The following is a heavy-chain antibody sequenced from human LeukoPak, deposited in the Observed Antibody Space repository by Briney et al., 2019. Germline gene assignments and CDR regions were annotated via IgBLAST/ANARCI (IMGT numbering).Heavy chain of an antibody. J-gene: IGHJ4*01. CDR1: GFTSSSYA. Sequence: PGGSLRLSCAASGFTSSSYALNWVRQAPGKGLEWVATVSGSGDRMYHADSVKGRFTISRDNSKNTIYLQMNSLRAEDTALYYCAKAAAAPGFDFWGHGTLVTVSS. CDR3: AKAAAAPGFDF. V-gene: IGHV3-23*01. D-gene: IGHD6-13*01. CDR2: VSGSGDRM.